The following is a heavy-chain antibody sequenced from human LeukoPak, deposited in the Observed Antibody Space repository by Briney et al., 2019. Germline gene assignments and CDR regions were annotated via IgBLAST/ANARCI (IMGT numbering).Heavy chain of an antibody. Sequence: GGSLRLSCAASGFTLSSHWMTWVRQAPGKGLEWVAVIWYDGSNKYYADSVKGRFTISRDNSKNTLYLQMNSLRAEDTAVYYCARDSFSCDYVWRSYRHSYFDYWGQGTLVTVSS. CDR3: ARDSFSCDYVWRSYRHSYFDY. V-gene: IGHV3-33*08. D-gene: IGHD3-16*02. CDR1: GFTLSSHW. J-gene: IGHJ4*02. CDR2: IWYDGSNK.